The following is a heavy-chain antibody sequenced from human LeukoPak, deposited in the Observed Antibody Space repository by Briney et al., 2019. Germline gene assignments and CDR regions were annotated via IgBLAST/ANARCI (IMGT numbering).Heavy chain of an antibody. CDR2: IKQDGSEK. CDR1: GFTFSGYW. CDR3: VRDLYRIVVVPHYFDY. J-gene: IGHJ4*02. V-gene: IGHV3-7*01. D-gene: IGHD3-22*01. Sequence: QPGGSLRLSCAASGFTFSGYWMSWVRQAPGKGLEWVANIKQDGSEKYYVDSVKGRFTISRDNAKNSLYLQMNSLRAEDTAVYYCVRDLYRIVVVPHYFDYWGQGTLVTVSS.